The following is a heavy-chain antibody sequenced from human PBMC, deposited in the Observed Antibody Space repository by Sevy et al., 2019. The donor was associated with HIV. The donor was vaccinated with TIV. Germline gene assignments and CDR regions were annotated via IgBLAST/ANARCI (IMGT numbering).Heavy chain of an antibody. CDR3: ARSQHSSGDYADYAFDV. D-gene: IGHD4-17*01. J-gene: IGHJ3*01. V-gene: IGHV4-39*01. CDR1: GGSVSNPNYY. Sequence: SETLSLTCSVSGGSVSNPNYYWGWIRQPPGKGLEWIGSIYYSGATSYNPSLESRVTTSVDTSNNRFSLILTSVTAADTAVYYCARSQHSSGDYADYAFDVWGQGTMVTVSS. CDR2: IYYSGAT.